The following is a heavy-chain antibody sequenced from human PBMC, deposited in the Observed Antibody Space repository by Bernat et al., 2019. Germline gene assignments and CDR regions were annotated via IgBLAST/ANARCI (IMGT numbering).Heavy chain of an antibody. CDR3: AKDRYFCSGGSCYSSGNWFDP. D-gene: IGHD2-15*01. J-gene: IGHJ5*02. CDR1: GFTFSSYA. CDR2: ISGGGGST. Sequence: EVQVLESGGGLVQPGGSLRLSCAASGFTFSSYAMSWVRQAPGKGLEWVSGISGGGGSTYYADSVRGRFTISRDNSKNTLYLQMNSLRAEDTAVYYCAKDRYFCSGGSCYSSGNWFDPWGQGTLVTVSS. V-gene: IGHV3-23*01.